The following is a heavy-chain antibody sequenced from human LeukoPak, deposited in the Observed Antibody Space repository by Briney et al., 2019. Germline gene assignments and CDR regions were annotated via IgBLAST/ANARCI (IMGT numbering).Heavy chain of an antibody. J-gene: IGHJ3*02. Sequence: ASVKVSCKASGYTLTNYHMHWVRQAPGQGLEWMGIINPSGGSTNYAQKFQGRVTLTRDTSTSTVYMELSSLRSDDTAVYYCARGPVLRYFDWLSLGLAFDIWGQGTMVTVSS. D-gene: IGHD3-9*01. CDR1: GYTLTNYH. CDR2: INPSGGST. CDR3: ARGPVLRYFDWLSLGLAFDI. V-gene: IGHV1-46*01.